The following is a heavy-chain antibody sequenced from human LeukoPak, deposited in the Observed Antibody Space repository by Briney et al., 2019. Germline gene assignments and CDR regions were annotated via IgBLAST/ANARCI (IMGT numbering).Heavy chain of an antibody. D-gene: IGHD2-15*01. Sequence: GASVKVSCKASGYTFTDYYIHWVRQAPGQGLEWMGWINPNSGGTNYAQKFQGRVTMTRDTSISTAYMELSRLRSDDTAVYYCARGRIPLSIVVDGGYYSYYMDVWGKGTTVTISS. J-gene: IGHJ6*03. CDR1: GYTFTDYY. CDR2: INPNSGGT. CDR3: ARGRIPLSIVVDGGYYSYYMDV. V-gene: IGHV1-2*02.